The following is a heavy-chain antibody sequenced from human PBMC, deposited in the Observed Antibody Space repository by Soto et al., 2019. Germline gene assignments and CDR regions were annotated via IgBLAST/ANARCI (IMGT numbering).Heavy chain of an antibody. CDR1: GFTFSSYA. CDR3: AKDRDGAAAGPTKFYGMDV. J-gene: IGHJ6*02. CDR2: ISGSGDST. D-gene: IGHD6-13*01. Sequence: EGQLLDSGGGLVQTGGSLRLSCAASGFTFSSYAMSWLRQAPGKGLECVSVISGSGDSTYYADSVRGLFTISRDNSQNTLYLQMNSLRAEDPAVYYCAKDRDGAAAGPTKFYGMDVWGQGTTVTVSS. V-gene: IGHV3-23*01.